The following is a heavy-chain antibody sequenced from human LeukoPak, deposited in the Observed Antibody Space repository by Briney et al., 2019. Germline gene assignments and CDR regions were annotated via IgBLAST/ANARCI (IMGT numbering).Heavy chain of an antibody. Sequence: PGGSLRLSCAASGFTFSSYGMHWVRQAPGKGLEWVAVIWYDGSNKYYADSVKGRFTISRDNSKNTLYLQMNSLRAEDTAVYYCASPRWQLEDAFDIWGQGTMVTVSS. V-gene: IGHV3-33*01. CDR3: ASPRWQLEDAFDI. J-gene: IGHJ3*02. D-gene: IGHD2-15*01. CDR1: GFTFSSYG. CDR2: IWYDGSNK.